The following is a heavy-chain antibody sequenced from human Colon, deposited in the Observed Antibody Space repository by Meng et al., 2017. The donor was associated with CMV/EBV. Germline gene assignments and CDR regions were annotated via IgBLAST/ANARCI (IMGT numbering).Heavy chain of an antibody. Sequence: GESLKISCAASGFTFSSYGMHWVRQAPGKGLEWVAVIWYDGSNKYYADPVKGRFTISRDHSKNTLYLQMNSLRAEDTAVYFCAKGVPDYNYYYGMDVWGQGTTVTVSS. V-gene: IGHV3-33*06. CDR1: GFTFSSYG. J-gene: IGHJ6*02. CDR3: AKGVPDYNYYYGMDV. CDR2: IWYDGSNK.